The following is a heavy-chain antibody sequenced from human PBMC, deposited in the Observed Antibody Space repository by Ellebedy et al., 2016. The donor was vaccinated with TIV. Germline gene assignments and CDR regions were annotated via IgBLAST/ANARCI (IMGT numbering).Heavy chain of an antibody. CDR2: LSGSGGRT. CDR3: AKGDEFWSGYSPTYHYGMDV. D-gene: IGHD3-3*01. Sequence: GESLKISXAASGFTFGSYAMNWVRQAPGKGLGWVSGLSGSGGRTYYADSVKGRFAISRDNSKNTVSLLMNSLRAEDMAVYYCAKGDEFWSGYSPTYHYGMDVWGQGTTVTVSS. J-gene: IGHJ6*02. V-gene: IGHV3-23*01. CDR1: GFTFGSYA.